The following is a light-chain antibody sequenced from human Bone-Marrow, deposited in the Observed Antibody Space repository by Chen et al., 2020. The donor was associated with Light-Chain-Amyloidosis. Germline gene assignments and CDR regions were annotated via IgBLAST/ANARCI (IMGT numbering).Light chain of an antibody. J-gene: IGLJ2*01. Sequence: SYELTHPPSVAVSPGQTARITCSGDDLPTKYAYWYQQKPGQAPVLVIHRDTERPAGMSERFSGSTSARTATLHISGVQADDEADDHWQSADSSGTYEVIFGGGTKLTVL. V-gene: IGLV3-25*03. CDR3: QSADSSGTYEVI. CDR2: RDT. CDR1: DLPTKY.